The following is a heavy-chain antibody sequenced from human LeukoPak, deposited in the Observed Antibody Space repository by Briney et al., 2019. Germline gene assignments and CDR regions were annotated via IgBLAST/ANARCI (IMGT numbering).Heavy chain of an antibody. J-gene: IGHJ3*02. CDR1: GFTFSSYE. CDR2: ISSSGSLI. V-gene: IGHV3-48*03. Sequence: GGSLRLSCAASGFTFSSYEMNWVRQAPGKGLEWVSYISSSGSLIYYADSVKGRFTISRDNAKNSLYLQMNSLRDEDTAVYYCARVCRDSSGYGAFDIWGQGTMDTVSS. CDR3: ARVCRDSSGYGAFDI. D-gene: IGHD3-22*01.